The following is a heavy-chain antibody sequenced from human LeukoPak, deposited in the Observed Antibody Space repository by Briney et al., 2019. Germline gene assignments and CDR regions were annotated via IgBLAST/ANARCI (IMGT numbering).Heavy chain of an antibody. CDR1: GFTFSSYA. J-gene: IGHJ4*02. Sequence: NPGGSLRLSCAASGFTFSSYAMSWIRQAPGKGLEWVSYISSSGSTIYYADSVKGRFTISRDNAKNSLYLQMNSLRAEDTAVYYCARVGEGGSSGFFDYWGQGTLVTVSS. CDR3: ARVGEGGSSGFFDY. CDR2: ISSSGSTI. V-gene: IGHV3-11*01. D-gene: IGHD1-26*01.